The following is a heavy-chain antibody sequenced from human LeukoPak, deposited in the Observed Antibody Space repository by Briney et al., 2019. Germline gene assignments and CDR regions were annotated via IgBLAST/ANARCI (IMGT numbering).Heavy chain of an antibody. CDR1: GYTFTGYF. V-gene: IGHV1-2*02. Sequence: ASVKVSCKASGYTFTGYFIHWVRQAPGQGLEWMGWINPDNGGTNFARKFQGRVTMTRDTSITTVFTELSSLQSDDTAVFYCARESRGWYFDLWGRGTLVTVSS. CDR3: ARESRGWYFDL. J-gene: IGHJ2*01. CDR2: INPDNGGT.